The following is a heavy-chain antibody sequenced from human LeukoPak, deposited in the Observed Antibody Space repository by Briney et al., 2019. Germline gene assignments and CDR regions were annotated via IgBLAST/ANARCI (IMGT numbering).Heavy chain of an antibody. CDR2: IYYSGST. CDR1: GGSLSSYY. Sequence: PSETLSLTCTVSGGSLSSYYWSWIRQPPGKGLEWIGFIYYSGSTNYNPSLKSRVTISVDTSKNQFSLKLSSVTAADTAVYYCARVPPSNWGGYFDYWGQGTLVTVSS. V-gene: IGHV4-59*01. CDR3: ARVPPSNWGGYFDY. D-gene: IGHD7-27*01. J-gene: IGHJ4*02.